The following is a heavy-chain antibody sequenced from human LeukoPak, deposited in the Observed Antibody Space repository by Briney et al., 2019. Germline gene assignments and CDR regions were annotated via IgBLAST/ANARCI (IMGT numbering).Heavy chain of an antibody. Sequence: SVKVSCKASGGTFSSYAISWVRQAPGQGLEWMGGIIPIFGTANYAQKFQGRVTMTRDMSTSTVYMELSSLRSEDTAVYYCARILGGYEEETFDYWGQGTLVTVSS. CDR3: ARILGGYEEETFDY. CDR1: GGTFSSYA. D-gene: IGHD3-16*01. J-gene: IGHJ4*02. V-gene: IGHV1-69*05. CDR2: IIPIFGTA.